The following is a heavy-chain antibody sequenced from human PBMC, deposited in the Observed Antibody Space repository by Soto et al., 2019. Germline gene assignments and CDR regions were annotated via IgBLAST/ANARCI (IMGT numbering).Heavy chain of an antibody. J-gene: IGHJ4*02. Sequence: SVKVSWKDSGYTFSDYYIHWVRQAPGQGLEWMGGIIPIFGTANYAQKFQGRVTITADESTSTAYMELSSLRSEDTAVYYCASVTKYYFDYCGQGTLVTVSS. V-gene: IGHV1-69*13. CDR1: GYTFSDYY. D-gene: IGHD2-21*02. CDR3: ASVTKYYFDY. CDR2: IIPIFGTA.